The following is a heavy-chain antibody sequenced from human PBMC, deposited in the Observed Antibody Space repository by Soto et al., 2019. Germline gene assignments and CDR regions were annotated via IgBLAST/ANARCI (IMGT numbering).Heavy chain of an antibody. CDR3: AREPYNWNGFAGYYYHYAMDV. J-gene: IGHJ6*02. CDR1: GGSVSSNSAA. Sequence: PSQTLSLTCAISGGSVSSNSAAWNWIRQSPSRGLEWLGRTYYRSKWYNDYAVSVKSRITINPDTSKNQFSLQLNSVTPEDTAVYYCAREPYNWNGFAGYYYHYAMDVWGQGTTVTVSS. V-gene: IGHV6-1*01. CDR2: TYYRSKWYN. D-gene: IGHD1-20*01.